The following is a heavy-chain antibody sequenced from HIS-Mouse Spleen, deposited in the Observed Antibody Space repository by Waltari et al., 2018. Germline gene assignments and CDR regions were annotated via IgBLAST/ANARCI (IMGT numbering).Heavy chain of an antibody. V-gene: IGHV1-69*04. J-gene: IGHJ4*02. CDR3: ARDQMETGDPDY. CDR2: IIPILGIA. CDR1: GVMFISYA. Sequence: QVQLGQSGAGVEQLGSSVKVPLKSCGVMFISYAISWVRQAPGQGLAGMGRIIPILGIANYAKKFQGRVTITADKSTSTAYMELSSLRSEDTAVYYCARDQMETGDPDYWGQGTLVTVSS. D-gene: IGHD7-27*01.